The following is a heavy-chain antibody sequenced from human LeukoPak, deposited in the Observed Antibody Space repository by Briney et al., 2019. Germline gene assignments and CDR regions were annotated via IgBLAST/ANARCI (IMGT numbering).Heavy chain of an antibody. J-gene: IGHJ4*02. V-gene: IGHV3-74*01. Sequence: GGSLRLSCAASGFSFSNYWFHWVRQAPGEGLVWVSRTNEHGTIINYADSVKGRFTISRDNAKNTLYLQVNSLRTEDSALYYCVVDLSGSADYRGQGTLVTVSS. CDR2: TNEHGTII. D-gene: IGHD3-10*01. CDR1: GFSFSNYW. CDR3: VVDLSGSADY.